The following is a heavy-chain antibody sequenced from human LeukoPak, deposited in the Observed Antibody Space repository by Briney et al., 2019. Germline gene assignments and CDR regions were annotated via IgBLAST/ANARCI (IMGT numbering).Heavy chain of an antibody. CDR1: GFTFSSFS. Sequence: PGGSLRLSCAATGFTFSSFSMHWVRQAPGKGLEWVAVTSYDGSNKYYADSVKGRFTISRDNSKNTLYLQMNSLRTEDTAVYYCAKGRVGANGYYYYVMDVWGQGPTVTVSS. CDR3: AKGRVGANGYYYYVMDV. D-gene: IGHD1-26*01. J-gene: IGHJ6*02. V-gene: IGHV3-30*18. CDR2: TSYDGSNK.